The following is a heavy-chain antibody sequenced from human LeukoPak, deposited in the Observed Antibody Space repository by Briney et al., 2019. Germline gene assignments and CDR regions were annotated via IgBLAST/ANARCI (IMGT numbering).Heavy chain of an antibody. CDR1: GFTFSSYW. J-gene: IGHJ2*01. V-gene: IGHV3-74*01. CDR2: ITNDGSAT. Sequence: GGSLRLPCAVSGFTFSSYWMHWVRQGPGKGLAWVSRITNDGSATDYADSVKGRFTISRDNAENTLYLHMSSLRAEDTAVYYCTRDASPGYFDLWGRGTLVTVSS. D-gene: IGHD2-15*01. CDR3: TRDASPGYFDL.